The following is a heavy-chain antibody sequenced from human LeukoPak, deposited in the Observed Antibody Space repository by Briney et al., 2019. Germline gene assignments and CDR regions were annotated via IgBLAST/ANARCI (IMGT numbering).Heavy chain of an antibody. CDR2: INHSGST. Sequence: SETLPLTCAVYGGSFSGYYWSWIRQPPGKGLEWIGEINHSGSTNYNPSLKSRVTISVDTSKNQFSLKLSSVTAADTAVYYCARGIKLRYFDWLLRGNWFDPWGQGTLVTVSS. V-gene: IGHV4-34*01. CDR3: ARGIKLRYFDWLLRGNWFDP. CDR1: GGSFSGYY. D-gene: IGHD3-9*01. J-gene: IGHJ5*02.